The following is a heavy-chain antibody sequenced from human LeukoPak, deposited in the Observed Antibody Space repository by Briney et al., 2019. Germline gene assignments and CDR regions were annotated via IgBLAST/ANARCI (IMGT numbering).Heavy chain of an antibody. D-gene: IGHD3-9*01. CDR3: ARQVLRYLGDVAFDFDY. V-gene: IGHV4-39*01. Sequence: SETLSLTCTVSGGSISSYYWSWIRQPPGKGLEWIGSIYYSGSTYYNPSLKSRVTISVDTSKNQFSLKLSSVTAADTAVYYCARQVLRYLGDVAFDFDYWGQGTLVTVSS. CDR2: IYYSGST. CDR1: GGSISSYY. J-gene: IGHJ4*02.